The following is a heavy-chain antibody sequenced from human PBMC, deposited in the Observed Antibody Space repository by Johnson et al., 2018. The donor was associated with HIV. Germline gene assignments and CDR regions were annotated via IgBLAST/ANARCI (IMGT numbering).Heavy chain of an antibody. CDR2: IKCDGSEK. CDR1: GFIFSDYY. J-gene: IGHJ3*02. CDR3: ARGEAADGAFDI. D-gene: IGHD6-13*01. Sequence: VQLVESGGGLVKPGGSLRLSCAASGFIFSDYYMSWIRQAPEKGLEWVADIKCDGSEKYYADSVKGRFTISRDNSKNTLYLQMNSLRAEDTAVYYCARGEAADGAFDIWGQGTMVTVSS. V-gene: IGHV3-7*01.